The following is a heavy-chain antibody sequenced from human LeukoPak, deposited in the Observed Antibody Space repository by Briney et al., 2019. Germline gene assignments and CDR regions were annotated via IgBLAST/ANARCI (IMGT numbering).Heavy chain of an antibody. Sequence: GASVKVSCKASGYTFTSYAMHWVRQAPGQRLEWMGWINAGNGNTKYSQKFQGRVTITRDTSASTAYMELSSLRSEDTAVYYCATALLRFLEWLSPFDCWGQGTLVTVSS. J-gene: IGHJ4*02. CDR1: GYTFTSYA. CDR3: ATALLRFLEWLSPFDC. D-gene: IGHD3-3*01. V-gene: IGHV1-3*01. CDR2: INAGNGNT.